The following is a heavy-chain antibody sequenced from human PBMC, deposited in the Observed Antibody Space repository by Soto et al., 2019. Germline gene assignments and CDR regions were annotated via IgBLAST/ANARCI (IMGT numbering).Heavy chain of an antibody. J-gene: IGHJ4*02. CDR1: GFIVSGSY. D-gene: IGHD4-17*01. V-gene: IGHV3-66*01. CDR2: IYSGGTT. CDR3: ARDPNDYGDYIN. Sequence: EVQLVESGGGLVQPGGSLRLSCAASGFIVSGSYMTWVRQAPGKGLEWVSIIYSGGTTYYADSVKGRFTTSRDNSKNTLYLQMNSLRAEDTAVYYCARDPNDYGDYINWGQGTLVTVSS.